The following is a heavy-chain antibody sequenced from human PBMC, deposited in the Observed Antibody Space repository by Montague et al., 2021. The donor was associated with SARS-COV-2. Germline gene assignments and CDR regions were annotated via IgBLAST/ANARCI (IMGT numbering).Heavy chain of an antibody. Sequence: NTNYNPSLKSRVTISVDTSKNQFSLKLSAVTAADTAVYYCARGVGRGYSGYEGEYWCQGTLVTVSS. V-gene: IGHV4-34*01. CDR2: NT. D-gene: IGHD5-12*01. J-gene: IGHJ4*02. CDR3: ARGVGRGYSGYEGEY.